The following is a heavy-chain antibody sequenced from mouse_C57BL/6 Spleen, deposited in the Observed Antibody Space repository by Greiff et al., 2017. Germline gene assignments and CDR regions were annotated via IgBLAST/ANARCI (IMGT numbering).Heavy chain of an antibody. CDR2: IYPGSGNT. CDR3: ARGRLRRGGYYAMDY. D-gene: IGHD2-4*01. J-gene: IGHJ4*01. CDR1: GYTFTDYY. Sequence: VQLQQSGAELVRPGASVKLSCKASGYTFTDYYINWVKQRPGQGLEWIARIYPGSGNTYYNGKFKGKATLTAEKSSSTAYMQLSSLTSEDSAVYFCARGRLRRGGYYAMDYWGQGTSVTVSS. V-gene: IGHV1-76*01.